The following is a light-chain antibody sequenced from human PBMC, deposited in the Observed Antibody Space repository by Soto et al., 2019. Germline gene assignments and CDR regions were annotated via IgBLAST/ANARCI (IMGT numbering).Light chain of an antibody. V-gene: IGKV1-39*01. CDR3: QQSYITPVT. CDR1: ETIRRY. CDR2: SAS. Sequence: DIQMPQSPAALSASVGGGCTSTFLASETIRRYVYWYQQRPEKAPNLLIYSASSVQSGVPSRFSGSGSGTDFTLTISRLHPEDFATYYCQQSYITPVTFGQGTKVDNK. J-gene: IGKJ1*01.